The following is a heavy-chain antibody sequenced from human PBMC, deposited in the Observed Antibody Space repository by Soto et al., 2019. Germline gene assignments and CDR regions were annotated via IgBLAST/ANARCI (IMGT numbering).Heavy chain of an antibody. CDR1: GGSISSGGYY. Sequence: SETLSLTCTVSGGSISSGGYYWSWIRQHPGKGLEWIGYIYYSGSTYYNPSLKSRVTISVDTSKNQFSLKLSSVTAADTAVYYCARGYGDYPFYPSYSMDVWGKGPTVTLSS. D-gene: IGHD4-17*01. CDR3: ARGYGDYPFYPSYSMDV. CDR2: IYYSGST. J-gene: IGHJ6*03. V-gene: IGHV4-31*03.